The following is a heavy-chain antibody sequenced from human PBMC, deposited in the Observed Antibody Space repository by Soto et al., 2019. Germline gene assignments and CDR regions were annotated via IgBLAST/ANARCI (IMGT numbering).Heavy chain of an antibody. CDR3: TRDASRDSSARGWYDP. J-gene: IGHJ5*02. D-gene: IGHD6-13*01. V-gene: IGHV3-21*01. CDR1: GFTFRSFT. CDR2: ISSNSAYI. Sequence: GGSLRLSCAASGFTFRSFTKNWVRQAPGKGLEWVSTISSNSAYIYYTDALRGRFTISRDNAKNSLHLQMNSLRAEDTAVYYCTRDASRDSSARGWYDPWGPGTLVTVSS.